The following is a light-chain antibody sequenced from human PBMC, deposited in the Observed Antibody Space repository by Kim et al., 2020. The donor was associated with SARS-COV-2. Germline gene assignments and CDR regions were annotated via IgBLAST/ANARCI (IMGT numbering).Light chain of an antibody. CDR1: INNVGNQG. V-gene: IGLV10-54*01. Sequence: QAGLTQPPSVSKGLRQTATLPCTGNINNVGNQGAAWLQQHQGHPPKLLFYRDNNRPSGISARFSASRSGSTASLTITGLQPEDEADYYCSAWDSSLSAWVFGGGTQLTVL. J-gene: IGLJ3*02. CDR2: RDN. CDR3: SAWDSSLSAWV.